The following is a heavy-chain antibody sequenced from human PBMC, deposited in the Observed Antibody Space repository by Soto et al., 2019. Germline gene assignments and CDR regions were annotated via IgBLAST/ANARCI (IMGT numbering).Heavy chain of an antibody. J-gene: IGHJ4*02. D-gene: IGHD2-2*01. CDR2: INPSGGST. Sequence: GASVKVSCKASGYTFTSYYMHWVRQAPGQGVEWMGIINPSGGSTSYAQKFQGRVTMTRDTSTSTVYMELSSLRSEDTAVYYCARALYCSSTSCYERGLYYFDYWGQGNLVTVSS. CDR1: GYTFTSYY. CDR3: ARALYCSSTSCYERGLYYFDY. V-gene: IGHV1-46*01.